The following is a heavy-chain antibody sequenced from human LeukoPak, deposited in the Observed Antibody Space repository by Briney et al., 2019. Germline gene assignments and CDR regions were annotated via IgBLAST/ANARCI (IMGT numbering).Heavy chain of an antibody. D-gene: IGHD6-13*01. J-gene: IGHJ5*02. Sequence: GGSLRLSCAASGFTFSSYSTNWVRQAPGKGLEWVSSISSSSSYIYYADSVKGRFTISRDNAKNSLYLQMNSLRAEDTAVYYCARGKYSSSWMDWFDPWGQGTLVTVSS. V-gene: IGHV3-21*01. CDR1: GFTFSSYS. CDR3: ARGKYSSSWMDWFDP. CDR2: ISSSSSYI.